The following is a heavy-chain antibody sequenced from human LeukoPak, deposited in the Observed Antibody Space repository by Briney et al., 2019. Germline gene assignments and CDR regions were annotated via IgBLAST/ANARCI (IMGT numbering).Heavy chain of an antibody. Sequence: GGSLRLSCAASGFTFSSYSMNWVRQAPGKGLEWVSYISSSSSTIYYADSVKGRFTISSDNAKNSLYLQMNSLRDEDTDVYYCARDRAYCGGDCHPENWFDPWGQGTLVTVSS. V-gene: IGHV3-48*02. D-gene: IGHD2-21*02. CDR3: ARDRAYCGGDCHPENWFDP. CDR2: ISSSSSTI. CDR1: GFTFSSYS. J-gene: IGHJ5*02.